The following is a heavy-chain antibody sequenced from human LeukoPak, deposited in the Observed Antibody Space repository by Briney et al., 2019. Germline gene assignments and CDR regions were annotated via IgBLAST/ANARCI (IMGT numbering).Heavy chain of an antibody. Sequence: SATLSLTCTVSGGSISSYYWSWIRQPPGKGLEWIGYIYYSGSTNYNPSLKSRVTISVDTSKNQFSLKLSSVTAADTALYYCARSRGYFDYWGQGTLVTVSS. CDR2: IYYSGST. CDR1: GGSISSYY. J-gene: IGHJ4*02. D-gene: IGHD6-13*01. V-gene: IGHV4-59*01. CDR3: ARSRGYFDY.